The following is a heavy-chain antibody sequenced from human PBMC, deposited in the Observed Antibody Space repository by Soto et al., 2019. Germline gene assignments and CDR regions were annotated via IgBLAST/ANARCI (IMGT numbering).Heavy chain of an antibody. CDR1: GLSVGDNY. Sequence: QVQLVESGGGLVEPGGSLRLSCAASGLSVGDNYMTWIRQATGKGLEWLSYSSSSGGYTNYADSVKGRFTISRDNAKNSLYLHMDSLRAEDTAVYFCARSSGRRHVFTFDYGLDVWGQGTTVTVSS. J-gene: IGHJ6*02. D-gene: IGHD3-16*01. V-gene: IGHV3-11*06. CDR2: SSSSGGYT. CDR3: ARSSGRRHVFTFDYGLDV.